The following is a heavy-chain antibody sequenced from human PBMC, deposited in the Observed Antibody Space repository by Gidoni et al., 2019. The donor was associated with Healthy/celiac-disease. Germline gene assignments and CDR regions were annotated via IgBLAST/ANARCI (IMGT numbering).Heavy chain of an antibody. D-gene: IGHD6-19*01. CDR1: GFTFSSYS. V-gene: IGHV3-21*01. CDR2: ISSSSSYI. J-gene: IGHJ2*01. CDR3: ASAAVAGDWYFDL. Sequence: EVQLVESGGGLVKPGGSLRLSCAASGFTFSSYSMNWVRQAPGKGLEWVSSISSSSSYIYYADSVKGRFTISRDNAKNSLYLQMNSLRAEDTAVYYCASAAVAGDWYFDLWGRGTLVTVSS.